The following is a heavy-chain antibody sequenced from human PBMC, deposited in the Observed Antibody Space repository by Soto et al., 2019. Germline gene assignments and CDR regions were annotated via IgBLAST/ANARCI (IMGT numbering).Heavy chain of an antibody. CDR3: ANRQTNWGGVCYSGFDY. Sequence: QITLKESGPTLVKPTQTLTLTCTFSGFSLRTSTVGVGWIRQPPGKALEWLAVIYWDDDKRYSPSLQSRRTMTKDTAKNQVVLTMTNMDPVQTATYYCANRQTNWGGVCYSGFDYWGQGTLVTVSS. CDR1: GFSLRTSTVG. D-gene: IGHD2-21*02. CDR2: IYWDDDK. V-gene: IGHV2-5*02. J-gene: IGHJ4*02.